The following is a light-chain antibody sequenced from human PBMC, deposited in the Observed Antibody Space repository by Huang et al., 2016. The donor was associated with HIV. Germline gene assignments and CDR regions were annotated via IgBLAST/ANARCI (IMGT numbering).Light chain of an antibody. CDR1: QSISTY. Sequence: EIVLTQSPATLSLSPGERATLSCRASQSISTYLAWYQQKRGQAPRLLIYDASNSATGIPARFIGSGSGTDFTLTISSLEPEDFAVYYCQQRSNWPITFGQGTRLEIK. V-gene: IGKV3-11*01. CDR2: DAS. CDR3: QQRSNWPIT. J-gene: IGKJ5*01.